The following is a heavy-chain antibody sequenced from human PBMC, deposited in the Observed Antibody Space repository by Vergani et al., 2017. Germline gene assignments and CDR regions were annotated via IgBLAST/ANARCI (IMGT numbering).Heavy chain of an antibody. CDR1: GFTFSSYA. CDR2: ISGSGGST. V-gene: IGHV3-23*04. Sequence: EVQLVESGGGLVQPGGSLRLSCAASGFTFSSYAMSWVRQAPGKGLEWVSAISGSGGSTYYADSVKGRFTISRDNSKNTLYLQMNSLRAEDTAVYYCAKGVGGDPLYSSGWSHGGYYFDYWGQGTLVTVSS. J-gene: IGHJ4*02. CDR3: AKGVGGDPLYSSGWSHGGYYFDY. D-gene: IGHD6-19*01.